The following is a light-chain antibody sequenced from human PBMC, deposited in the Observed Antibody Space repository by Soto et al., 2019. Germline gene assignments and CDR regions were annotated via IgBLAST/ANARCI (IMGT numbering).Light chain of an antibody. V-gene: IGKV3-20*01. J-gene: IGKJ2*01. Sequence: EIVLTQSPGTLSLSPGERATLSCRASQSITNNFLAWYQQKPGQAPRLLIYGASSRATGIPDRFSASGSGTDFTLTISRLEPEDFAVYYCHHYDRSSSTFGQGAKLEIK. CDR2: GAS. CDR1: QSITNNF. CDR3: HHYDRSSST.